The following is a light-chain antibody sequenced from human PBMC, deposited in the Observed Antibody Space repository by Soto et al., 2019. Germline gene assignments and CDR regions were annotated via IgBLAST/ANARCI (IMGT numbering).Light chain of an antibody. CDR1: QTISRW. J-gene: IGKJ1*01. Sequence: DIQMTQSPSSVSSSVGDRVTITCRASQTISRWWAWYQQKPGKAPKLLIYKASSLESGVPSRFSGSGSGTEFTLTISSLQPDDFATYYCQQYNTYWTFGQGTKVDI. CDR2: KAS. CDR3: QQYNTYWT. V-gene: IGKV1-5*03.